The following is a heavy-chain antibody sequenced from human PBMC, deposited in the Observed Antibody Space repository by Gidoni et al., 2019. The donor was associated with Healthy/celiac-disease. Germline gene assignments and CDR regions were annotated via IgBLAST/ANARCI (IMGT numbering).Heavy chain of an antibody. CDR2: ISSSGSTI. Sequence: GKGLEWVSYISSSGSTIYYADSVKGRFTISRDNAKNSLYLQMNSLRAEDTAVYYCARVLYGGYVTATDYWGQGTLVTVSS. J-gene: IGHJ4*02. V-gene: IGHV3-48*03. CDR3: ARVLYGGYVTATDY. D-gene: IGHD5-12*01.